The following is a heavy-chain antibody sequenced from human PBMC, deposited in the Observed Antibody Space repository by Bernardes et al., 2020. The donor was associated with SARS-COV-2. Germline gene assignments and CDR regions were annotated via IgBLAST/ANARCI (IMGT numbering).Heavy chain of an antibody. J-gene: IGHJ5*02. CDR3: ARDAGLGAIVGRFEP. CDR2: ISYDGSNK. Sequence: GGSLRLSCAASGFTFSSYGMHWVRQAPGKGLEWVAGISYDGSNKYYADCAKGRFTISRDESKNTLYLQMNSLRAEDTAVYFCARDAGLGAIVGRFEPWGQGTLVTVSS. V-gene: IGHV3-30*03. CDR1: GFTFSSYG. D-gene: IGHD1-26*01.